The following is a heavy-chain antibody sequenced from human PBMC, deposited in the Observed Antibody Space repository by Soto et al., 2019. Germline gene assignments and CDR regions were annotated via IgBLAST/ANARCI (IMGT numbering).Heavy chain of an antibody. CDR1: GGSISSSSYY. CDR2: IYYSGST. V-gene: IGHV4-39*01. D-gene: IGHD3-10*01. Sequence: SETLSLTCTVSGGSISSSSYYWGWIRQPPGKGLEWIGSIYYSGSTYYNPSLKSRVTISVDTSKNQFSLKLSSVTAADTAVYYCARRCTYYYGSGSYLSYWFDPWGQGTLVTVSS. J-gene: IGHJ5*02. CDR3: ARRCTYYYGSGSYLSYWFDP.